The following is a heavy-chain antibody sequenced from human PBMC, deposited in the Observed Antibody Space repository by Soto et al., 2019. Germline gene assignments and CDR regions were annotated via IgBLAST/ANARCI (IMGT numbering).Heavy chain of an antibody. J-gene: IGHJ4*02. V-gene: IGHV3-30*03. CDR1: GFSFSKSD. CDR3: VRDSYHVVSYPSFDN. D-gene: IGHD1-26*01. CDR2: ISDDGGNK. Sequence: QVQLVESGGGVVQPGKSLRLSCAAAGFSFSKSDMHWVRQAPGKGLQWVALISDDGGNKQYRDSVTGRFTISRDNSKDTLFRQMVSLRAEDTAVYVWVRDSYHVVSYPSFDNGGQGCLVIVSS.